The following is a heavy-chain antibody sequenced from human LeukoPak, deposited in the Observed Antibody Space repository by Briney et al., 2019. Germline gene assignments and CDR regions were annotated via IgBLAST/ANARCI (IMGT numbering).Heavy chain of an antibody. CDR2: IYYSGST. Sequence: SQTLSLTCTVSGGSLSSYYWSWIRQPPGKGLEWIGYIYYSGSTNYNTSLKSRVTISVDTSKNQFSLKRGSGTAADTAVYYCARWEDIPMVRGVIIESNRFDPWGQGTLVTVSS. J-gene: IGHJ5*02. V-gene: IGHV4-59*08. CDR1: GGSLSSYY. D-gene: IGHD3-10*01. CDR3: ARWEDIPMVRGVIIESNRFDP.